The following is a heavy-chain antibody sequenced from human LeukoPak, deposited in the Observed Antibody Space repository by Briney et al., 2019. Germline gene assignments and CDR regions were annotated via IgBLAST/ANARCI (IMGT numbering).Heavy chain of an antibody. J-gene: IGHJ3*01. CDR2: ISSSSSYI. V-gene: IGHV3-21*01. D-gene: IGHD4-11*01. CDR1: GFTFSSYS. CDR3: ARGTTVTGAFNV. Sequence: GALRLSCAASGFTFSSYSMNWVRQAPGKGLEWVSSISSSSSYIYYADSVKGRFTISRENAKNSLYLQMNSLTAGDTAVYYCARGTTVTGAFNVWGLGTTVIVSS.